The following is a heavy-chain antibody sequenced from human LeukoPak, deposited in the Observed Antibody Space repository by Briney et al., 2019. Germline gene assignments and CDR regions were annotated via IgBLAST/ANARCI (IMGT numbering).Heavy chain of an antibody. J-gene: IGHJ4*02. V-gene: IGHV3-48*03. Sequence: PGGSLRLSCAASGFTFRSYEMNWVRQAPGKGLEWVSYITSNANTIFYADSVKGRFTISRDNAKNSLYLRMNSLRAEDTAIYYCARELGHRYFDSWGQGSLVTASS. D-gene: IGHD6-6*01. CDR1: GFTFRSYE. CDR2: ITSNANTI. CDR3: ARELGHRYFDS.